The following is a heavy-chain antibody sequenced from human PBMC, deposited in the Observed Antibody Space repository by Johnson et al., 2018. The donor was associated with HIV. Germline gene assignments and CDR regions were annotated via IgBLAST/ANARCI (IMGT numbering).Heavy chain of an antibody. D-gene: IGHD3-10*01. CDR1: GSNFDDYG. Sequence: VQLVESGGGVVQPGRSLRLSCAASGSNFDDYGMSWVRQVPGKGLEWVSGINWNGGRTGYTDSVKGRFTISRDNAKNSLYLQMNSLRAEDTAVYYCARDGEDLQIAFDIWGQGTMVTVSS. CDR2: INWNGGRT. J-gene: IGHJ3*02. V-gene: IGHV3-20*04. CDR3: ARDGEDLQIAFDI.